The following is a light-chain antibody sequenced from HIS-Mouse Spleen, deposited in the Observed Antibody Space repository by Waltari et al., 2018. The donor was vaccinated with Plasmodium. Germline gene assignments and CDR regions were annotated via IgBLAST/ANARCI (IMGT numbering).Light chain of an antibody. CDR3: YSTDSSGNHRV. Sequence: SYELTQPPSLSVSPGQTARHTCSGDALPKKYAYWYKQKSGQTPVLVIYEDRKRPSGIPERFSGSSSGTIATLTISGAQVEDEADYYCYSTDSSGNHRVFGGGTKLTVL. J-gene: IGLJ3*02. CDR1: ALPKKY. V-gene: IGLV3-10*01. CDR2: EDR.